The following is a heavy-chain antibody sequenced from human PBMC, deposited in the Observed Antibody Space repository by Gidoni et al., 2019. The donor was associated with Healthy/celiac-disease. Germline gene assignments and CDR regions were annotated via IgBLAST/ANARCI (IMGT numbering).Heavy chain of an antibody. D-gene: IGHD5-12*01. CDR3: TTINTVGAAPLPDY. V-gene: IGHV3-73*02. CDR1: RFTFIGSA. CDR2: IRSKANSYAT. J-gene: IGHJ4*02. Sequence: EVQLVESGGGLVQPGGSLKLSCAASRFTFIGSAMHWVRQASGKGLEWVGRIRSKANSYATADAASVKGRFTISRDDSKNTAYLQMNSLKTEDTAVYYCTTINTVGAAPLPDYWGQGTLVTVSS.